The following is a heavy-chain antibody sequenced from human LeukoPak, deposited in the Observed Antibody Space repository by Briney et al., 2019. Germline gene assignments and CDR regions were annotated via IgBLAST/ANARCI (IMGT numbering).Heavy chain of an antibody. CDR2: INSDGSST. D-gene: IGHD3-10*01. J-gene: IGHJ6*04. V-gene: IGHV3-74*01. CDR1: GFTFSSYW. CDR3: ARDQLTYYYGSGSQDYYYYGMDV. Sequence: GGSLRLSCAASGFTFSSYWMHWVRQAPGKGLVWVSRINSDGSSTSYADSVKGRFTISRDNAKNTLYLQMNSLRGEDTVVYYCARDQLTYYYGSGSQDYYYYGMDVWGKGITVTVSS.